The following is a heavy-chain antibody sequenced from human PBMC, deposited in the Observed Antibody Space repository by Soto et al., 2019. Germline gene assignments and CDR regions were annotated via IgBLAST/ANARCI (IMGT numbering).Heavy chain of an antibody. CDR3: ARDLYDYIWGSYRHDAFDI. V-gene: IGHV1-18*01. CDR1: GYTFTSYG. D-gene: IGHD3-16*02. J-gene: IGHJ3*02. Sequence: QVQLVQSGAEVKKPGASVKVSCKASGYTFTSYGISWVRQAPGQGLEWMGWISAYNGNTNYAQKLQGRVTMTTDTSTSTAYMELRSLRSDDTAVYYCARDLYDYIWGSYRHDAFDIWGQGTMVTVSS. CDR2: ISAYNGNT.